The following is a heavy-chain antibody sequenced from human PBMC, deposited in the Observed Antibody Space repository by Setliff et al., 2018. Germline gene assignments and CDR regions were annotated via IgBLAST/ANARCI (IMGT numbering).Heavy chain of an antibody. V-gene: IGHV3-74*01. J-gene: IGHJ6*03. CDR1: GFTFSSLW. Sequence: GGSLRLSCAASGFTFSSLWMSWVRQAPGKGLEWVSRINGDATIAHYADSVKGRFTISRDNARNALYLQMVSLRGEDTGVYFCAALDWGENFYNVDVWGKGTTVTVSS. D-gene: IGHD7-27*01. CDR2: INGDATIA. CDR3: AALDWGENFYNVDV.